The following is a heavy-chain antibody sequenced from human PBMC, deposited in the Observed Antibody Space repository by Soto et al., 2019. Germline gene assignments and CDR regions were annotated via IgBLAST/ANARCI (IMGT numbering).Heavy chain of an antibody. J-gene: IGHJ5*02. CDR1: GGSISSGGYY. D-gene: IGHD3-22*01. Sequence: SETLSLTCTVSGGSISSGGYYWSWIRQHPGKGLEWFGYIYYSGSTYYNPSLKSRVTISVDTSKNQFSLKLSSVTAADTAVYYCARAEVWYYYDSSGYYYDWFDPWGQGTLVTVSS. CDR3: ARAEVWYYYDSSGYYYDWFDP. V-gene: IGHV4-31*03. CDR2: IYYSGST.